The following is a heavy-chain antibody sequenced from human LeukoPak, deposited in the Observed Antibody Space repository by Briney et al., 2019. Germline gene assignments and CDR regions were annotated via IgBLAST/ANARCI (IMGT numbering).Heavy chain of an antibody. V-gene: IGHV3-21*01. CDR3: ARDVGDSSGWYGDSWYFDY. D-gene: IGHD6-19*01. CDR1: GFPFSSYS. J-gene: IGHJ4*02. CDR2: ISSSSSYI. Sequence: GGSLRLFCAASGFPFSSYSMLWVRHAPGKGRVGVSSISSSSSYIFYADAVKGRFTISRDNAKNSLYLQMNSLRAEDTAVYYCARDVGDSSGWYGDSWYFDYWGQGTLVTVSS.